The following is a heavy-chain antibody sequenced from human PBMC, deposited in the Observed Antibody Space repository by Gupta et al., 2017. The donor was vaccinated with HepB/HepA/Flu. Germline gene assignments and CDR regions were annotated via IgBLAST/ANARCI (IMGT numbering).Heavy chain of an antibody. CDR3: ARDRTAGEQQLSSPYYGMDV. V-gene: IGHV3-11*01. Sequence: QVQLVESGGGFVKPGGSLRLSCAASGFTFSDSYMSWIRQAPGKGLEWVSYISSSGSTIYYADSVKGRFTISRDNAKNSLYLQMNSLRAEDTAVYYCARDRTAGEQQLSSPYYGMDVWGQGTTVTVSS. CDR1: GFTFSDSY. CDR2: ISSSGSTI. J-gene: IGHJ6*02. D-gene: IGHD6-13*01.